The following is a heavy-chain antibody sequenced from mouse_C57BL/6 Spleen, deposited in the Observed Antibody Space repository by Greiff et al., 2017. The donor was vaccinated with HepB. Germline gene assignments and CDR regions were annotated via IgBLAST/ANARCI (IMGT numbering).Heavy chain of an antibody. Sequence: QQPPVHGLEWIGAIDPETGGTAYNQKFKGKAILTADKSSSTAYMELRSLTSEDSAVYYCTGPLGYWGQGTSVTVSS. CDR3: TGPLGY. CDR2: IDPETGGT. J-gene: IGHJ4*01. V-gene: IGHV1-15*01.